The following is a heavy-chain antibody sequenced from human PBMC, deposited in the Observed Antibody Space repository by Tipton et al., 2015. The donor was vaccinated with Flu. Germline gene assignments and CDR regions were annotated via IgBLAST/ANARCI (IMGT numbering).Heavy chain of an antibody. CDR1: GDSINFYY. D-gene: IGHD2-8*01. J-gene: IGHJ2*01. CDR2: VYSSGDT. CDR3: ARSSMVYDIERWYFDL. Sequence: TLSLTCTVPGDSINFYYWNWIRQSPGKGLEWIGCVYSSGDTTYNPSLKSRVIISVDTSKNQFSLQLTSVTAADTAVYFCARSSMVYDIERWYFDLWGRGALVTVSS. V-gene: IGHV4-59*01.